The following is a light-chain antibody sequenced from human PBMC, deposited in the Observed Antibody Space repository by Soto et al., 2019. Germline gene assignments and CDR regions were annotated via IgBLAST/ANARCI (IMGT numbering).Light chain of an antibody. CDR2: EVT. CDR1: SSDVGGYNF. J-gene: IGLJ2*01. V-gene: IGLV2-8*01. Sequence: QSVLTQPPSASGSPGQSVTFSCTGTSSDVGGYNFVSWYQQHPGKAPKLMIYEVTKRPSGVPDRFSGSKSGNTASLTVSGLQAEDEADYYCSSYAGGNEVIFGGGTKLTVL. CDR3: SSYAGGNEVI.